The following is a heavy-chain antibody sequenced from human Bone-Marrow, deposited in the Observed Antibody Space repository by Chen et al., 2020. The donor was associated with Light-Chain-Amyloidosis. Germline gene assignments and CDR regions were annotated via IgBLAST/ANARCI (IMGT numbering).Heavy chain of an antibody. Sequence: QLQLQESGPGLVKPSETLSLTCTVSGGSISSSSYYWGWIRQPPGKGLEWIGSIYYSGSTYYNPPLKSRVTISVDTSKNQFSLKLSSVTAADTAVYYCASLNWGSIGYWGQGTLVTVSS. J-gene: IGHJ4*02. CDR2: IYYSGST. CDR1: GGSISSSSYY. D-gene: IGHD7-27*01. V-gene: IGHV4-39*01. CDR3: ASLNWGSIGY.